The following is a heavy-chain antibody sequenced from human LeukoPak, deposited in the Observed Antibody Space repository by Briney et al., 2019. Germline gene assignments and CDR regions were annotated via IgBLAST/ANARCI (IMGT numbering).Heavy chain of an antibody. J-gene: IGHJ4*02. CDR3: ARGPAITPLYYFDY. V-gene: IGHV4-39*07. CDR1: GGSISSSSYY. D-gene: IGHD5-18*01. CDR2: IYYSGST. Sequence: PSETLSLTCTVSGGSISSSSYYWGWIRQPPGKGLEWIGSIYYSGSTYYNPSLKSRVTISVDTSKNQFSLKLSSVTAADTAVYYCARGPAITPLYYFDYWGQGTLVTASS.